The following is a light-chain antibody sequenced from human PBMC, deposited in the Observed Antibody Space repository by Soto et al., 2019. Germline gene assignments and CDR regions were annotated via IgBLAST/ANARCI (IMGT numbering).Light chain of an antibody. V-gene: IGKV3D-15*01. CDR2: GAS. CDR1: QSVSSN. Sequence: IVLTQSPGTLSLSPGERATLSCRASQSVSSNSLAWYQQKFGQTPRLLIYGASSRATGISDRFSGSGSGTEFTLTISSLQSEDFAVYYCQQYNNWPLTFGGGTKV. CDR3: QQYNNWPLT. J-gene: IGKJ4*01.